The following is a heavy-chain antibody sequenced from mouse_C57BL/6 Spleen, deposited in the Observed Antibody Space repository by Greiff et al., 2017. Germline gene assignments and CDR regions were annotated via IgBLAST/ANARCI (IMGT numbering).Heavy chain of an antibody. J-gene: IGHJ4*01. V-gene: IGHV1-81*01. CDR1: GYTFTSYG. D-gene: IGHD3-3*01. CDR3: ARQGPSYAMDY. Sequence: QVQLKQSGAELARPGASVKLSCKASGYTFTSYGISWVKQRTGQGLEWIGEIYPRSGNTYYNEKFKGKATLTADKSSSTAYMELRSLTSADTAVYFCARQGPSYAMDYWGQGTSVTVSS. CDR2: IYPRSGNT.